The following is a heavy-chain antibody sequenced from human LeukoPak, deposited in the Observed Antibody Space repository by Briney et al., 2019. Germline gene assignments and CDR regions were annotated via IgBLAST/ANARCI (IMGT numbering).Heavy chain of an antibody. Sequence: GGSLRLSCAASGFTFSSYGMHWVRQAPGKGLEWVAVIWYDGSNKYYADSVKGRFTISRDNSKNTLNLQMNSLRAEDTAVYYCAKDLSYYYDSSGFEFDYWGQGTLVTVSS. V-gene: IGHV3-33*06. D-gene: IGHD3-22*01. J-gene: IGHJ4*02. CDR3: AKDLSYYYDSSGFEFDY. CDR1: GFTFSSYG. CDR2: IWYDGSNK.